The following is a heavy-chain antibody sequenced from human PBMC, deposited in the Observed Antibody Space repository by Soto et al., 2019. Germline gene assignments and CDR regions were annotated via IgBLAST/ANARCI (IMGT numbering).Heavy chain of an antibody. V-gene: IGHV4-34*12. Sequence: SETLSLTCAVYGGSFSAYYWSWVRQPPGKGLEWIGEIIHSESTKYNPSLKSRVTISVDTSKNQFSLKLSSVTAADTAVYYCARQRPTAGRWEFANYYGMDVWGHGTPVTVS. CDR3: ARQRPTAGRWEFANYYGMDV. CDR2: IIHSEST. J-gene: IGHJ6*02. D-gene: IGHD1-26*01. CDR1: GGSFSAYY.